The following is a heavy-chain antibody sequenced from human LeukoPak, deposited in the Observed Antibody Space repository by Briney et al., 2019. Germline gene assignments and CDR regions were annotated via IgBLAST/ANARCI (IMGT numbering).Heavy chain of an antibody. J-gene: IGHJ4*02. D-gene: IGHD6-6*01. CDR2: INHSGST. CDR3: AREALYSRSPYFDY. V-gene: IGHV4-34*01. Sequence: SETLSLTCAVYGGSFSGYYWSWIRQPPGKGLEWIGEINHSGSTNYNPSLKSRVTISVDTSKNQFSLKLSSVTAADTAVYYCAREALYSRSPYFDYWGQGTLVTVSS. CDR1: GGSFSGYY.